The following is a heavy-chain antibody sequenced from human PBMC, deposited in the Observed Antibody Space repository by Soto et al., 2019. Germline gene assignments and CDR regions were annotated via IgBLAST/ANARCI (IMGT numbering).Heavy chain of an antibody. D-gene: IGHD2-15*01. Sequence: GASVKVSCKASGYTFTSYAMHWVRQAPGQRLEWMGWINAGNGNTKYSQKFQGRVTITRDTSASTAYMELSSLRSEDTAVYYCARGYCSGGSCHPRDNWFDPWGQGTLVTVSS. CDR1: GYTFTSYA. CDR3: ARGYCSGGSCHPRDNWFDP. V-gene: IGHV1-3*01. CDR2: INAGNGNT. J-gene: IGHJ5*02.